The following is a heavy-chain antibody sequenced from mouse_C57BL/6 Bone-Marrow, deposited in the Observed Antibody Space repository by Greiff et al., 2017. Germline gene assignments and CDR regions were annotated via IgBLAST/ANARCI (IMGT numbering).Heavy chain of an antibody. CDR1: GYTFTSYG. D-gene: IGHD1-1*01. V-gene: IGHV1-81*01. CDR2: IYPRSGNT. J-gene: IGHJ1*03. CDR3: ARLTTVVGNYWYFDV. Sequence: VQLVESGAELARPGASVKLSCKASGYTFTSYGISWVKQRTGQGLEWIGEIYPRSGNTYYNEKFKGKATLTADKSSSTAYMELRSLTSEDSAVYFCARLTTVVGNYWYFDVWGTGTTVTVSS.